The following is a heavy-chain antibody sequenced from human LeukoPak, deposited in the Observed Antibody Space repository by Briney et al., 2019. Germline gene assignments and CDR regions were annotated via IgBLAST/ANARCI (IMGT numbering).Heavy chain of an antibody. CDR1: GFTFTNAW. D-gene: IGHD4-17*01. Sequence: PGGSLRLSCAASGFTFTNAWMTWVRQAPEKALEWLGRIKTKADGGTVDYGAPVKGRFSISRDDSKNMVFLQMNSLTTDDTAVYYCFTNWVKGDYTSTTYFADYWGQGTLVTVSS. V-gene: IGHV3-15*01. CDR3: FTNWVKGDYTSTTYFADY. CDR2: IKTKADGGTV. J-gene: IGHJ4*02.